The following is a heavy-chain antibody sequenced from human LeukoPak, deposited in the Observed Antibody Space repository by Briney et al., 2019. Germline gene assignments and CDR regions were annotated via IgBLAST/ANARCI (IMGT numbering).Heavy chain of an antibody. Sequence: PGGSLRLSCVASGFTFDDYGMRWVRQAPGKGLEWVSGINWNGGSTGYADSVKGRFTISRDNAKNSLYLQMNSLRAEDTALYYCARDSGGLYNWNDGRPLDYWGQGTLVTVSS. V-gene: IGHV3-20*04. CDR1: GFTFDDYG. CDR2: INWNGGST. D-gene: IGHD1-1*01. CDR3: ARDSGGLYNWNDGRPLDY. J-gene: IGHJ4*02.